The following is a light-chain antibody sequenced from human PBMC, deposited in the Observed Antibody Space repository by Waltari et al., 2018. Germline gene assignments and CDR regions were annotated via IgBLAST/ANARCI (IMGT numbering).Light chain of an antibody. V-gene: IGKV1-9*01. J-gene: IGKJ1*01. CDR1: QGSSNV. Sequence: CLAGQGSSNVIAWYQQKPVKAPEVLIFAASTLRTGVPSRFSGRGSGTDFTLTISSLQPEDFATYFCQQLDTYPRTFGQGTKVEIK. CDR2: AAS. CDR3: QQLDTYPRT.